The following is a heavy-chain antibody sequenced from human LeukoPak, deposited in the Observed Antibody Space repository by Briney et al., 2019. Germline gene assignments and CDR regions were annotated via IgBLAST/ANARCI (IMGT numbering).Heavy chain of an antibody. CDR1: GYSFTGYW. D-gene: IGHD3-9*01. CDR2: IYPDDSDT. CDR3: ARRWGTYDILIGYYRDQDAFDI. V-gene: IGHV5-51*01. Sequence: GESLKISCKGSGYSFTGYWIAWVRQMPGKGLEWMGIIYPDDSDTTYSPSFQNQVTISADKSIGTAYLQWSSLKASDTAMYYCARRWGTYDILIGYYRDQDAFDIWGQGTMVTVSS. J-gene: IGHJ3*02.